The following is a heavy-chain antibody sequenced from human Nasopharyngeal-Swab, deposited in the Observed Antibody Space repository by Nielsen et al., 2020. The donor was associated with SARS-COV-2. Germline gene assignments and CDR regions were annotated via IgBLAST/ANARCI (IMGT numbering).Heavy chain of an antibody. D-gene: IGHD2-21*02. CDR1: GGSISSGGYY. CDR3: AREDRWVTGSII. Sequence: LRLSCTVSGGSISSGGYYSSWIRQHPGKGLEWIGYIYYSGSTYYNPSLKSRVTISVDTSKNQFSLKLSSVTAADTAVYYCAREDRWVTGSIIWGQGTLVTVSS. CDR2: IYYSGST. V-gene: IGHV4-31*03. J-gene: IGHJ4*02.